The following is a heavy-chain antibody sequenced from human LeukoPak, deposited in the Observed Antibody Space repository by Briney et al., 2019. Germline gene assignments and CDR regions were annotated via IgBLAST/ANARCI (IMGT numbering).Heavy chain of an antibody. V-gene: IGHV3-23*01. J-gene: IGHJ4*02. CDR2: TSGSGGNT. Sequence: GWSLRLSCAAAGFTLRSYDMSWVRQAPGKGLEWVAATSGSGGNTYYADSVKGRFTISRDNSKNTLYLQMNSLRAEDTAVYYCAKEYSGYDFDYWGQGTLVTVSS. D-gene: IGHD5-12*01. CDR3: AKEYSGYDFDY. CDR1: GFTLRSYD.